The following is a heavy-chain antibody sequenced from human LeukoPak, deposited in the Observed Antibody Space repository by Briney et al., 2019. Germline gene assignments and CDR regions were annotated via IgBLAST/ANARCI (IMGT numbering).Heavy chain of an antibody. J-gene: IGHJ4*02. D-gene: IGHD2-2*01. CDR3: AKDPFIVVAMPFDY. Sequence: QPGGSLRLSCEASGITFSTYAMSWVRQAPGEGLDWVSGINTGGSTYYADSVKGRFTISRDNSKNTLYLQMNSLRAEDTAVYYCAKDPFIVVAMPFDYWGQGTLVTVSS. V-gene: IGHV3-23*01. CDR1: GITFSTYA. CDR2: INTGGST.